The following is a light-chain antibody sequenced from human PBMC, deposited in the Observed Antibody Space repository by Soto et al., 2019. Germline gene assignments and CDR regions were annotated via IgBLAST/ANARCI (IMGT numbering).Light chain of an antibody. J-gene: IGKJ5*01. CDR1: QTVLTW. CDR3: QQHDTRPTMT. V-gene: IGKV1-5*01. CDR2: AAS. Sequence: DIYMTQAPSTLSASVGDRVTITCRASQTVLTWLAWYQHRPGEAPKLLIYAASYLETGVSTRFSGSGSGTDFSFTITNLRPEDSGTYYCQQHDTRPTMTFGQGTRLEI.